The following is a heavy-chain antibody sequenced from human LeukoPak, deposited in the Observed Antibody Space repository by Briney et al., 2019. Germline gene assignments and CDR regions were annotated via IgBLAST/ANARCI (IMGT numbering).Heavy chain of an antibody. J-gene: IGHJ4*02. CDR3: ARGITGSPGFDY. CDR2: IYYSGST. V-gene: IGHV4-59*11. CDR1: GGSISSHY. Sequence: SETLSLTCTVSGGSISSHYWSWIRQPPEKGLEWIGYIYYSGSTNYNPSLKSRVTISVDTSKNQFSLKLSSVTAADTVVYYCARGITGSPGFDYWGQGTLVTVSS. D-gene: IGHD1-20*01.